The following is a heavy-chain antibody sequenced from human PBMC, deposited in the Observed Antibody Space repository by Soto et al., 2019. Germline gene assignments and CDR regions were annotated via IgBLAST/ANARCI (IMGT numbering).Heavy chain of an antibody. J-gene: IGHJ6*02. CDR1: GFTFSSYS. D-gene: IGHD1-26*01. V-gene: IGHV3-21*01. CDR2: ISSSSSYI. Sequence: RGSLRLSCAASGFTFSSYSMNWVRQAPGKGLEWVPSISSSSSYIYYADSVKGRFTISRDNAKNSLYLQMNSLRAEDTAVYYCARGADSGSSPEVYGMDVWGQGTTVTVSS. CDR3: ARGADSGSSPEVYGMDV.